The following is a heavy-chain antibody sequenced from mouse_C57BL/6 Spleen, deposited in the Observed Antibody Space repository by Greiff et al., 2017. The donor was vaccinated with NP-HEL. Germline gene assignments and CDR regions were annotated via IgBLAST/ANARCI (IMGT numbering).Heavy chain of an antibody. Sequence: QVQLQQSGAELVKPGASVKLSCKASGYTFTSYWMHWVKQRPGQGLEWIGMIHPNSGSTNYNEKFKSKATLTVDKSSSTAYMQLSSLTSEDSAVYYCARPYGSSYWFAYWGQGTLVTVSA. CDR2: IHPNSGST. CDR3: ARPYGSSYWFAY. V-gene: IGHV1-64*01. CDR1: GYTFTSYW. D-gene: IGHD1-1*01. J-gene: IGHJ3*01.